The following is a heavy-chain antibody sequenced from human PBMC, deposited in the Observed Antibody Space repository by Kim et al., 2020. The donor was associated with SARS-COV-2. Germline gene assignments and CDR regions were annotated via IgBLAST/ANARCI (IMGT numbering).Heavy chain of an antibody. D-gene: IGHD5-18*01. J-gene: IGHJ4*02. CDR3: ARHEIQRGLGY. Sequence: TRYSPTFQGRVTISADKSISTAYLQWSSLKASDTAMYYCARHEIQRGLGYWGQGTLVTVSS. V-gene: IGHV5-51*01. CDR2: T.